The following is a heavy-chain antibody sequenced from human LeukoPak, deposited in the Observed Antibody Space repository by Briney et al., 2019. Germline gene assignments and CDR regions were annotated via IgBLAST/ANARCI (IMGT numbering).Heavy chain of an antibody. CDR2: INHSGST. CDR1: GGSLSGYY. V-gene: IGHV4-34*01. D-gene: IGHD6-19*01. J-gene: IGHJ4*02. Sequence: SETLSLTCAVYGGSLSGYYWSWIRQPPGKGLEWIGEINHSGSTNYNPSLKSRVTISVDTSKNQFSLKLSSVTAADTAVYYCARRKPGLSDRSGWPSVRGYFDYWGQGTLVTVSS. CDR3: ARRKPGLSDRSGWPSVRGYFDY.